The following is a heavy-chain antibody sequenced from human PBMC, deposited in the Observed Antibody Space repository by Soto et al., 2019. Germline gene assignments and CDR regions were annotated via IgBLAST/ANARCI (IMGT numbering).Heavy chain of an antibody. CDR3: AREAVGLDV. V-gene: IGHV1-69*04. J-gene: IGHJ6*02. CDR1: GGTFDSFA. CDR2: IIPVMSIT. Sequence: QGPLVQSGAEVKKPGSSVRVSCKASGGTFDSFAVTWVRQATGQGLEWMGRIIPVMSITNYAQRFQGRVTLTADRSTNTAYMDLSRLTSEDTAVYYCAREAVGLDVWGQGTTVTVS.